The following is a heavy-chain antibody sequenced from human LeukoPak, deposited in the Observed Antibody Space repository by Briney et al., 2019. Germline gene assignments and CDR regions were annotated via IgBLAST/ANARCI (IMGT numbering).Heavy chain of an antibody. Sequence: GGSLRLSCAASGFTFSSYAMSWVRQAPGKGLEWVSAISGSGGSTYYADSVKGRFTISRDNSKNTLYLQMNSLRAEDTAVYYCAKTVQAYYDILTGYYGGYFDYWGQGTPVTVSS. CDR2: ISGSGGST. CDR1: GFTFSSYA. V-gene: IGHV3-23*01. CDR3: AKTVQAYYDILTGYYGGYFDY. J-gene: IGHJ4*02. D-gene: IGHD3-9*01.